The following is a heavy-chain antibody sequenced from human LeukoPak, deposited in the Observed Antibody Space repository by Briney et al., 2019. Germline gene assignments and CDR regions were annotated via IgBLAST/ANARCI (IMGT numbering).Heavy chain of an antibody. CDR1: GYTFTSYA. CDR3: ARERNDCYGSSGCVGDSYMDV. V-gene: IGHV7-4-1*02. Sequence: GASVKVSCKASGYTFTSYAVNWVRQAPGQGLEWMGWINTNTGNPTYAQGFTGRFVFSLDTSVSTAYLQISSLKADDTAVYYCARERNDCYGSSGCVGDSYMDVWGKGTTVTVSS. CDR2: INTNTGNP. D-gene: IGHD3-22*01. J-gene: IGHJ6*03.